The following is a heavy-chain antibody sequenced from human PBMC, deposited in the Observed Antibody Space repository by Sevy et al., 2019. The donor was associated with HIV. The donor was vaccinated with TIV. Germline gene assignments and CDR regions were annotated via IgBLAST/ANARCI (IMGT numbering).Heavy chain of an antibody. CDR2: IYYSGST. V-gene: IGHV4-31*03. D-gene: IGHD3-22*01. Sequence: SETLSLTCTVSDGSISSGGYYWSWIRQHPGKGLEWIGYIYYSGSTYYNPSLKSRVTISVDTSKNQFSLKLSSVTAADTAVYYCARAPGTMIKRVNDAFDIWGQGTMVTVSS. CDR1: DGSISSGGYY. J-gene: IGHJ3*02. CDR3: ARAPGTMIKRVNDAFDI.